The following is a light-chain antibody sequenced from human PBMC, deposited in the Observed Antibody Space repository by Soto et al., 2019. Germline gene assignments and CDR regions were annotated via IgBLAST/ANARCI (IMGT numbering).Light chain of an antibody. CDR2: EVS. CDR1: SSDVGSYDL. V-gene: IGLV2-23*02. CDR3: CSYAGSATWV. Sequence: QSVLTQPASVSGSPGQSITISCTGTSSDVGSYDLVSWYQQHSGKAPKFMIYEVSKRPSGVSDRFSGSKSGNTASLTISGLQTEDEADYYCCSYAGSATWVFGGGTKLTVL. J-gene: IGLJ3*02.